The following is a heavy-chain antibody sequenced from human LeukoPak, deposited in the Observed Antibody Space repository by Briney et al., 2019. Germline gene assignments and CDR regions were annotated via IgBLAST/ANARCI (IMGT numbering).Heavy chain of an antibody. D-gene: IGHD4-17*01. CDR2: IKSKVAGGTT. J-gene: IGHJ4*02. CDR1: GFTFTSAW. V-gene: IGHV3-15*01. Sequence: GGSLRLSCAASGFTFTSAWMSWVRQAPGKGLEWVGHIKSKVAGGTTDYAAPVKGRFTISRDDSKNTLYLQMNSLKTEDTAVYYCTTDHGEYALVYWGQGTLVTVSS. CDR3: TTDHGEYALVY.